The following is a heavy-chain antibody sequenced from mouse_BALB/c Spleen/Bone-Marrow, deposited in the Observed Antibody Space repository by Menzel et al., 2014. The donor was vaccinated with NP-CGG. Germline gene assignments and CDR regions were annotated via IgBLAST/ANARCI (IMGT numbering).Heavy chain of an antibody. CDR2: ILPGDGSA. V-gene: IGHV1-85*01. CDR3: EKTNKPACFVY. CDR1: DYTFTSSD. Sequence: VQLVESGPELVKPGASVKLSCKASDYTFTSSDINWVRQGPEQGLEWMGWILPGDGSAKYNEKFKGKATLTIDKSSSTATMQLSRLKTGVSVFFFGEKTNKPACFVYGGQGTRFTVSA. J-gene: IGHJ3*01.